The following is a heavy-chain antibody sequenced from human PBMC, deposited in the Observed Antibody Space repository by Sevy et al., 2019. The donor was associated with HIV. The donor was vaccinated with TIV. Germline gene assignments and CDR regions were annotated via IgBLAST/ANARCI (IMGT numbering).Heavy chain of an antibody. CDR3: TTGHDSGAIFDY. V-gene: IGHV3-15*01. D-gene: IGHD2-8*02. Sequence: GGPLRLSCTASGFIFSNVWMSWVRQAPGKGLEWVGRIKTETDGGTIDYAAPVKDRFTISRDDSKNTLYLEMNTLKTEDTAVYFCTTGHDSGAIFDYWGQGTLVTVSS. CDR2: IKTETDGGTI. CDR1: GFIFSNVW. J-gene: IGHJ4*02.